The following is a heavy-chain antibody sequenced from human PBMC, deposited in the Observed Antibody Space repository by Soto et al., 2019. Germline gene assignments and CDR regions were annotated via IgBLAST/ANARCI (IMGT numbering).Heavy chain of an antibody. CDR1: GGSISSYY. J-gene: IGHJ6*02. CDR3: ARDLAAAGLYYYYGMDG. V-gene: IGHV4-59*01. D-gene: IGHD6-13*01. CDR2: IYYSGST. Sequence: QVQLQESGPGLVKPSETLSLTCTVSGGSISSYYWSWIRQPPGKGLEWIGYIYYSGSTNYNPSLKSRVTVSVXXPXNXXAVKLSSVTAADTAVYYCARDLAAAGLYYYYGMDGWGQGTTVTVSS.